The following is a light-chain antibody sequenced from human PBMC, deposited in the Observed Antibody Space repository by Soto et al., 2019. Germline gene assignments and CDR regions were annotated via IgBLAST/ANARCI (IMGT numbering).Light chain of an antibody. CDR2: AAS. CDR1: QSINSY. Sequence: DIQMTQSPSSLSASVGDRVTITCRASQSINSYLNWYQQRPGTAPKVLIYAASSLQSGVPSRFSGSGSGTDFTLTISSLQPEDFATYYCQHSYSTPFTFGPGTKVDIK. J-gene: IGKJ3*01. V-gene: IGKV1-39*01. CDR3: QHSYSTPFT.